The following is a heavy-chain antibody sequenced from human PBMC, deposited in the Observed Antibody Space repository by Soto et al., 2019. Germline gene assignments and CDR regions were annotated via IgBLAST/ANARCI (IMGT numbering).Heavy chain of an antibody. V-gene: IGHV3-30*18. J-gene: IGHJ6*03. D-gene: IGHD2-15*01. CDR2: ISYDGSNK. CDR3: AKDLRCSGGSCFSPGTLYYFFYMDV. Sequence: GGSLRLSCAASGFTFSSYGMHWVRQAPGKGLEWVAVISYDGSNKYYADSVKGRFTISRDNSKNTLYLQMNSLRGEETALYYCAKDLRCSGGSCFSPGTLYYFFYMDVWGKGTTVTVSS. CDR1: GFTFSSYG.